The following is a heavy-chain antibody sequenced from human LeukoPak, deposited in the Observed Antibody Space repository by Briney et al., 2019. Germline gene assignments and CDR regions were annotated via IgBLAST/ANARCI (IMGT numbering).Heavy chain of an antibody. J-gene: IGHJ4*02. CDR1: GGSISSYY. CDR2: IYTSGST. Sequence: SETLSLTCTVSGGSISSYYWSWIRQPAGKGLEWIGRIYTSGSTNYNPSLKSRVTMSADTSKNQFSLKLSSVTAADTAVYYCAREESSSWHVYFDYWGQGTLVTVSS. D-gene: IGHD6-13*01. CDR3: AREESSSWHVYFDY. V-gene: IGHV4-4*07.